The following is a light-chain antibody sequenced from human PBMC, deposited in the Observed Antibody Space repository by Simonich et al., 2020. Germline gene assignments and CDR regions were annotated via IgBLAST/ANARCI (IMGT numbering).Light chain of an antibody. CDR3: SSYTSSSTWV. J-gene: IGLJ3*02. CDR2: DVS. CDR1: SSDVGGYNY. Sequence: QSALTQPASVSGSPGQSITISCTGTSSDVGGYNYVSWYQQHPGKAPKLLIYDVSKRPSVVSNRFSGAKSRNTASLTISGLQAEDEADYYCSSYTSSSTWVFGGGTKLTVL. V-gene: IGLV2-14*01.